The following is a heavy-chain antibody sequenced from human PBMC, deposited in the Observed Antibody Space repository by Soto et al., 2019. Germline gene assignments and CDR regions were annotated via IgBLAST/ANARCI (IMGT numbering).Heavy chain of an antibody. D-gene: IGHD6-19*01. Sequence: SRRLSCVDSGFTFSSYDMHWVRQAPGKGLEWVAVISYDGGNKYYADSVKGRFTISRDNSKNTLYLQMNSLRAEDTAVYYCAKVPYSSGWYAFDYWGQGTLVTVSS. CDR2: ISYDGGNK. CDR3: AKVPYSSGWYAFDY. J-gene: IGHJ4*02. CDR1: GFTFSSYD. V-gene: IGHV3-30*18.